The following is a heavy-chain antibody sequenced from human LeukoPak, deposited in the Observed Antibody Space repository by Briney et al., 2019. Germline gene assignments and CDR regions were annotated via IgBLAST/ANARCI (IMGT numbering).Heavy chain of an antibody. D-gene: IGHD6-6*01. CDR2: IYTSGST. CDR1: GDSISGYY. V-gene: IGHV4-4*09. J-gene: IGHJ4*02. CDR3: ARQFSGSSSFDY. Sequence: SETLSLTCTVSGDSISGYYWSWIRQPPGKGLEWIGYIYTSGSTNYNPSLQSRVTISVDTSKSRFSLKLGSVTAADTAVYFCARQFSGSSSFDYWGQGTLVTVSS.